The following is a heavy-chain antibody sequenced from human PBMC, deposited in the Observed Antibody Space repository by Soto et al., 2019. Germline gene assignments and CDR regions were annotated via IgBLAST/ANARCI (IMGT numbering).Heavy chain of an antibody. J-gene: IGHJ4*02. CDR3: ARDGGAWGFDY. V-gene: IGHV4-59*01. CDR1: GGSIRSYY. Sequence: QVQLQESGPGLVKPSETLSLTCTVAGGSIRSYYWSWIRQPPGQGLAWIGSIYYSGSTNYNPSLKSRVTISGDTAKNQCSLKLSSVTAADTAVYYCARDGGAWGFDYWCQGTLVTVSS. CDR2: IYYSGST. D-gene: IGHD7-27*01.